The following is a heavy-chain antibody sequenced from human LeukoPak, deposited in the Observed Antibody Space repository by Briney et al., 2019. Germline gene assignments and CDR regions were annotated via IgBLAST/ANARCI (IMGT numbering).Heavy chain of an antibody. CDR2: IIPIFGTA. D-gene: IGHD3-10*01. CDR3: ATQLNYYYGSGSPGIFDY. J-gene: IGHJ4*02. V-gene: IGHV1-69*05. Sequence: GASVKVSCKASGGTFSSYAISWVRQAPGQGLEWMGRIIPIFGTANYAQKFQDRVTITTDESTSTAYMELSSLRSEDTAVYYCATQLNYYYGSGSPGIFDYWGQGTLVTVSS. CDR1: GGTFSSYA.